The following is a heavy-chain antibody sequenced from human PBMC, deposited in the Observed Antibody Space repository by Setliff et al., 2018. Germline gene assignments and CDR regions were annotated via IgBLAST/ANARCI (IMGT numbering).Heavy chain of an antibody. CDR3: ARTLGTLGTYMDV. CDR1: GFIVSDKH. V-gene: IGHV3-53*01. CDR2: IYNSGSI. J-gene: IGHJ6*03. D-gene: IGHD1-7*01. Sequence: GGSLRLSCAASGFIVSDKHMTWVRQAPGKGLEWVSVIYNSGSIYYADSVKGRFTISRDESKNTLSLQMNSLTVEDTALYYCARTLGTLGTYMDVWGKGTTVTVSS.